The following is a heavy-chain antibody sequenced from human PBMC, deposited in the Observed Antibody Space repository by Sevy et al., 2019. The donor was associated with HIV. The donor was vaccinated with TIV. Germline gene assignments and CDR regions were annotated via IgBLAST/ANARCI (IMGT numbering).Heavy chain of an antibody. CDR2: IIGRDDDT. D-gene: IGHD4-17*01. CDR3: AKGDGARRRVESDY. CDR1: GFTFNNYA. V-gene: IGHV3-23*01. Sequence: GGSLRLSCAASGFTFNNYALNWVRQAPGKGLEWVSSIIGRDDDTKYADSVKGRFTISRDNSKNTGHLQMISLRVEDTAIYYCAKGDGARRRVESDYWGQGTLVTVSS. J-gene: IGHJ4*02.